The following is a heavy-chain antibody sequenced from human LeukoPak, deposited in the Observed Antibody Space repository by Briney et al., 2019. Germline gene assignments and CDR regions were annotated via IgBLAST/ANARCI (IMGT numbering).Heavy chain of an antibody. CDR2: ISYDGSNK. Sequence: PGGSLRLSCAASGFTFSSYGMHWVRQAPGKGLEWVAVISYDGSNKYYADSVKGRFTISRDNSKNTLYLQMNSLRAEDTAVYYCAKEEQVGAFDYWAREPWSPSPQ. V-gene: IGHV3-30*18. CDR1: GFTFSSYG. D-gene: IGHD1-26*01. CDR3: AKEEQVGAFDY. J-gene: IGHJ4*02.